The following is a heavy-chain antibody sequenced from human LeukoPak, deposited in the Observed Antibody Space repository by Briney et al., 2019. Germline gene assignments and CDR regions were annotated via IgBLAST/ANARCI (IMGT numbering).Heavy chain of an antibody. D-gene: IGHD3-22*01. J-gene: IGHJ4*02. V-gene: IGHV3-53*01. CDR2: IYSGGDT. Sequence: PGGSLRLSCAASGFTVSSNYMSWVRQAPGKGLEWVSLIYSGGDTYYADSVKGRFTIPRDNSKNTLYLQMNSLRAEDTAVYYCALAEGYYYDSSGYTGTTYFDYWGQGTLVTVSS. CDR1: GFTVSSNY. CDR3: ALAEGYYYDSSGYTGTTYFDY.